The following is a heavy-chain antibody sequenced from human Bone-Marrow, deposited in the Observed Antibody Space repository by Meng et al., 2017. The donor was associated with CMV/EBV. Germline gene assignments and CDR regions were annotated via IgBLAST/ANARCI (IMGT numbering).Heavy chain of an antibody. Sequence: ASVKVSCKASGYTFTSYGISWVRQAPGQGLEWVGWISVHNGRTKYAQNLQGRVTMTTDTSTSTAYMELRSLRSDDTAVYYCARKSIFAGDGMDVWGQGTTVTVSS. V-gene: IGHV1-18*01. CDR3: ARKSIFAGDGMDV. CDR1: GYTFTSYG. J-gene: IGHJ6*02. CDR2: ISVHNGRT. D-gene: IGHD3-3*01.